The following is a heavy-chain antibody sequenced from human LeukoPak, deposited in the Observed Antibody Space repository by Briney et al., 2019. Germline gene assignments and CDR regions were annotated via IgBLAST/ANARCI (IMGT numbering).Heavy chain of an antibody. J-gene: IGHJ4*02. V-gene: IGHV3-66*01. Sequence: PGGSLRLSCAAPGFTVSSNYMSWVRQAPGKGLEWVSVIYSGGSTYYADSVKGRFTISRDNSKNTLYLQMNSLRAEDTAVYYCAAQYCSSTSCYFGYWGQGTLVTVSS. CDR2: IYSGGST. CDR1: GFTVSSNY. CDR3: AAQYCSSTSCYFGY. D-gene: IGHD2-2*01.